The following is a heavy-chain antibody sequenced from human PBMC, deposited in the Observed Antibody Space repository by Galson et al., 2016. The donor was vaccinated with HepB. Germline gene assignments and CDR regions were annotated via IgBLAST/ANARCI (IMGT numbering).Heavy chain of an antibody. CDR3: GIDSQTHCPPDN. CDR1: GYTFTDYY. Sequence: SVKVSCKASGYTFTDYYIHWVRQAPGQGLEWMGWINPNSGDTNYAQKFQGRVTVTSDTAINTAYMDLIGLMSDDTAVYYCGIDSQTHCPPDNWGQGTLVTVSS. CDR2: INPNSGDT. J-gene: IGHJ4*02. V-gene: IGHV1-2*02. D-gene: IGHD3-22*01.